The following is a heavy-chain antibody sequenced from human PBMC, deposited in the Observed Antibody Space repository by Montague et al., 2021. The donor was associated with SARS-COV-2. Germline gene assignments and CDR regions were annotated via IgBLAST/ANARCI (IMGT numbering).Heavy chain of an antibody. CDR2: IYYSGST. D-gene: IGHD6-19*01. CDR3: ARGSGWMGNAFDI. CDR1: GGSFSSYY. Sequence: SETLSLTCTVSGGSFSSYYWSWIRQPPGKGLEWIGYIYYSGSTNXNPSLKSRVTISVDTSKNQFSLKLSSVTAADTAVYYCARGSGWMGNAFDIWGQGTMVTVSS. V-gene: IGHV4-59*01. J-gene: IGHJ3*02.